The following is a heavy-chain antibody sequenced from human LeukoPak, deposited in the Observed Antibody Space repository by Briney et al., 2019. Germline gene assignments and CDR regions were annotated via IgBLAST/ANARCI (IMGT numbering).Heavy chain of an antibody. D-gene: IGHD3-3*01. J-gene: IGHJ4*02. CDR3: AKSPLEWLDY. CDR1: GYTFTGYY. Sequence: ASVKVSCKASGYTFTGYYLRWVRQAPGQGLEWMGWINPNSGGTDYAQNFQGRVTLTRDTSINTAYMELSGLRSDDTAVYFCAKSPLEWLDYWGQGTLVTASP. CDR2: INPNSGGT. V-gene: IGHV1-2*02.